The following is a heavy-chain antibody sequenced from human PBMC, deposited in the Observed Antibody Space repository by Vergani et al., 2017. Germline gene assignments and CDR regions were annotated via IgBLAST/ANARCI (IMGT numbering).Heavy chain of an antibody. D-gene: IGHD6-19*01. CDR2: ISSSSSYI. CDR1: GFTFSSYS. J-gene: IGHJ4*02. CDR3: ARDAIAEAGCY. Sequence: VQLVESGGGVVQPGRSLRLSCAASGFTFSSYSMNWVRQAPGKGLEWVSSISSSSSYIYYADSVKGRFTISRDNAKNSLYLQMNSLRAEDTAVYYCARDAIAEAGCYWGQGTLVTVSS. V-gene: IGHV3-21*01.